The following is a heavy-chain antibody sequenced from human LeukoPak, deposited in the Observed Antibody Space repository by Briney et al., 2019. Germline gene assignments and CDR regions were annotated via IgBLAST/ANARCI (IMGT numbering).Heavy chain of an antibody. J-gene: IGHJ6*03. V-gene: IGHV3-48*03. D-gene: IGHD6-25*01. CDR3: ARDGTPNYSSGWVYMDV. Sequence: PGGSLRLSCAASGFTFSSYEMNWVRQAPGKGLEWLSYIGSSDSTTHYADSVKGRFTISRDNAKNSLYLQMNSLRVEDTAVYYCARDGTPNYSSGWVYMDVWGEGTTVTISS. CDR2: IGSSDSTT. CDR1: GFTFSSYE.